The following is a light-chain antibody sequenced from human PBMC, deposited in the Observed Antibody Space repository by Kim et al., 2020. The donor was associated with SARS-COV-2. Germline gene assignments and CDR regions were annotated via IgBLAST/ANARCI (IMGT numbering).Light chain of an antibody. CDR3: QAWDSSTVV. CDR1: KLGDKY. J-gene: IGLJ2*01. V-gene: IGLV3-1*01. CDR2: QDS. Sequence: SYELTQPPSVSVSPGQTASITCSGDKLGDKYACWYQQKPGQSPVLVIYQDSKRPSGIPERFSGSNSGNTATLTISGTQAMDEADYYCQAWDSSTVVFGGGTQPTLL.